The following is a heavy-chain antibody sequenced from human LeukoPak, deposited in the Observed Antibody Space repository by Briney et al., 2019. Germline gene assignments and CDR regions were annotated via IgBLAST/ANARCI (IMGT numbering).Heavy chain of an antibody. CDR1: GFTFSTYA. J-gene: IGHJ4*02. Sequence: GALRLSCAASGFTFSTYAMSWVRQAPGKGLEWVSVISGSGDTAYYADSVKGRFAISRDNSKNTLSLQMNSLRAEDTAVYYCAKARGGYGQPFDYWGQGTLVTVSS. CDR3: AKARGGYGQPFDY. CDR2: ISGSGDTA. V-gene: IGHV3-23*01. D-gene: IGHD5-12*01.